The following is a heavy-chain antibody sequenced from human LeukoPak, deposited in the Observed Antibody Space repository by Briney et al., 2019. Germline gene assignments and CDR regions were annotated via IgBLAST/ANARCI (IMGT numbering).Heavy chain of an antibody. Sequence: PSETLSLTCAVYGGSFSGYYWSWIRQPPGKGLEWIGEINHSGSTNYNPSLKSRATISVDTSKNQFSLKLSSVTAADTAVYYCARGQTTVTYPFDYWGQGTLVTVSS. V-gene: IGHV4-34*01. CDR1: GGSFSGYY. CDR3: ARGQTTVTYPFDY. J-gene: IGHJ4*02. D-gene: IGHD4-17*01. CDR2: INHSGST.